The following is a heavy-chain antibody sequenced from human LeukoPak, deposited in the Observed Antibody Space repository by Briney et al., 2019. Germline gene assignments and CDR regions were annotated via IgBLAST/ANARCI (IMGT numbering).Heavy chain of an antibody. Sequence: GASVKVSCKASGYTFTGYYMHWVRQAPGQGLEWMGWINPNSGGTNYALKFQGRVTMTRDTSISTAYMELRSLRSDDTAVYYCARDGLAFAFDIWGQGTMVTVSS. CDR2: INPNSGGT. V-gene: IGHV1-2*02. J-gene: IGHJ3*02. CDR3: ARDGLAFAFDI. D-gene: IGHD3-22*01. CDR1: GYTFTGYY.